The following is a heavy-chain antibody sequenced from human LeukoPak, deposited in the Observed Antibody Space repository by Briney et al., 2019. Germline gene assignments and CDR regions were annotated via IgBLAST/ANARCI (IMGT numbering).Heavy chain of an antibody. D-gene: IGHD6-19*01. V-gene: IGHV4-59*08. CDR1: GGSISSYY. CDR3: ARHGAVAVNFDY. CDR2: IYYSGST. J-gene: IGHJ4*02. Sequence: SETLSLTCTVSGGSISSYYWSWIRRPPGKGLEWIGYIYYSGSTNYNPSLKSRVTISVDTSKNQFSLKLSSVTAADTAVYYCARHGAVAVNFDYWGQGTLVTVSS.